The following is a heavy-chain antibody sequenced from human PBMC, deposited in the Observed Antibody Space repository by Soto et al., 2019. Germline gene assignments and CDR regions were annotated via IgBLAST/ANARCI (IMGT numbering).Heavy chain of an antibody. CDR1: GYTFTSYG. Sequence: QVHLVQSGAEVKKPGASVKVSCKASGYTFTSYGITWVRQAPGQGLEWMGWISAHNGNTDYAQKLQGRVIATRDTSTSTAYMELRSLISDATVVYYCARGRYGDYWGQGALVTVSS. D-gene: IGHD1-1*01. V-gene: IGHV1-18*01. CDR2: ISAHNGNT. CDR3: ARGRYGDY. J-gene: IGHJ4*02.